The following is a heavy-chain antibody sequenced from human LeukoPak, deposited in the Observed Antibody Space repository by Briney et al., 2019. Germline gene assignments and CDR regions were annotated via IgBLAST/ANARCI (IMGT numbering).Heavy chain of an antibody. CDR3: ARIYRDSYRYYFDY. Sequence: GGSLRLSCAASGFTFSSYAMSWVRQAPGKGLEWVSAISGSGGSTYCADSVKGRFTISRDNSKNTLYLQMNSLRAEDTAVYYCARIYRDSYRYYFDYWGQGPLVTVSS. J-gene: IGHJ4*02. V-gene: IGHV3-23*01. D-gene: IGHD5-18*01. CDR1: GFTFSSYA. CDR2: ISGSGGST.